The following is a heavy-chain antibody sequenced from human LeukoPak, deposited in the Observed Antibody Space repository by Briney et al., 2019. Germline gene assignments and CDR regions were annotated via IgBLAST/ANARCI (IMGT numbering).Heavy chain of an antibody. J-gene: IGHJ4*02. V-gene: IGHV3-30*02. CDR2: IRYDGSNK. D-gene: IGHD3-3*01. CDR1: GFTFGSYG. CDR3: ARDMSWSGYHYDY. Sequence: GGSLRLSCAASGFTFGSYGMHWVRQAPGKGLEWVAFIRYDGSNKYYADSVKGRFTISRDNSKNTLYLQMNSLRADDTAVYYCARDMSWSGYHYDYWGQGTLVTVSS.